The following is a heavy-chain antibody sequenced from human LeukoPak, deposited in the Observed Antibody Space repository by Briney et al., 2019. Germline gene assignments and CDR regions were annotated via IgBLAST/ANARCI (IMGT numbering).Heavy chain of an antibody. CDR2: ISYDGSNK. V-gene: IGHV3-30*18. Sequence: GRSLRLSCAASGFTFSSYGMHWVRQAPGKGLEWVAVISYDGSNKYYADSVKGQFTISRDNSKNTLYLQMNSLRAEDTAVYYCAKDLRPWAAAVFVYWGQGTLVTVSS. D-gene: IGHD6-13*01. J-gene: IGHJ4*02. CDR1: GFTFSSYG. CDR3: AKDLRPWAAAVFVY.